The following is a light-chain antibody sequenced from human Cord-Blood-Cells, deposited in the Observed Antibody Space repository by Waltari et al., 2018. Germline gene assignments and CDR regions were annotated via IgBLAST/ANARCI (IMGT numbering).Light chain of an antibody. V-gene: IGLV2-8*01. CDR1: SSDVGGYNY. Sequence: QSALTQPPSASGSPGQSVTISCTGTSSDVGGYNYVSWYQQHPGKAPKLMIYEVSKRPPGVPNRFSGSNAGNMASLTVSGLQAEDEADYYCSSYAGSNNVFGGGTKLTVL. CDR2: EVS. CDR3: SSYAGSNNV. J-gene: IGLJ3*02.